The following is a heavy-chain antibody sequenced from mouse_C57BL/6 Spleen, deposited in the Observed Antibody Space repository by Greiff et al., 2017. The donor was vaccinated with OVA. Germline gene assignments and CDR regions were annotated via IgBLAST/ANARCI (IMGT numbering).Heavy chain of an antibody. CDR1: GYTFTDYN. J-gene: IGHJ4*01. CDR3: ARADYYGEYYAMDY. Sequence: EVQLQQSGPELVKPGASVKIPCKASGYTFTDYNMDWVKQSHGKSLEWIGDINPNNGGTIYNQKFKGKATLTVDKSSSTAYMELRSLTSEDTAVYYCARADYYGEYYAMDYWGQGTSVTVSS. V-gene: IGHV1-18*01. CDR2: INPNNGGT. D-gene: IGHD1-1*01.